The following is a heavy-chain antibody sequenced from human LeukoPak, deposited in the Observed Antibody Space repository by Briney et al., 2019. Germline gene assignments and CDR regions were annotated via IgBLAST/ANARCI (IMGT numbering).Heavy chain of an antibody. CDR1: GYSFTSYW. V-gene: IGHV5-51*01. Sequence: GESLKISCKGSGYSFTSYWIGWVRQMPGKGLEWMGIIYPGDSDTRYSPSFQGQVTISADKSISPAYLQWSSLKASGTAMYYCASTTYYYDSSGYWGAFDIWGQGTMVTVSS. D-gene: IGHD3-22*01. J-gene: IGHJ3*02. CDR3: ASTTYYYDSSGYWGAFDI. CDR2: IYPGDSDT.